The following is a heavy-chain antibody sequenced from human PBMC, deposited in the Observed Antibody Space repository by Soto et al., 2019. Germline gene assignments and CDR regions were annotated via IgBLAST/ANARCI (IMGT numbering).Heavy chain of an antibody. CDR1: GGSISSYY. CDR2: IYYSGST. V-gene: IGHV4-59*01. Sequence: QVQLQESGPGLVKPSETLSLTCTVSGGSISSYYWSWIRQPPGKGLEWIGYIYYSGSTNYNPSLKSRVTISVDTSKYQFSLKLSSVTAADTAVYYCAPEAGGHAGWDNWFDPWGQGHLVTVSS. CDR3: APEAGGHAGWDNWFDP. J-gene: IGHJ5*02. D-gene: IGHD1-26*01.